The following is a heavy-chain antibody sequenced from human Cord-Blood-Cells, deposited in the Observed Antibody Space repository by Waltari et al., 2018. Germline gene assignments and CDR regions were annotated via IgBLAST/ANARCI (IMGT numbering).Heavy chain of an antibody. CDR2: INAGNGNT. Sequence: QVQLVQSGAEVQKPGASVRVSCKASGYTFTSYAMHWVRQAPGQRLEWMGWINAGNGNTKYSQKFQGRVTITRDTSASTAYMELSSLRSEDTAVYYCARAKSGSYFYFQHWGQDTLVTVSS. CDR1: GYTFTSYA. J-gene: IGHJ1*01. CDR3: ARAKSGSYFYFQH. V-gene: IGHV1-3*01. D-gene: IGHD1-26*01.